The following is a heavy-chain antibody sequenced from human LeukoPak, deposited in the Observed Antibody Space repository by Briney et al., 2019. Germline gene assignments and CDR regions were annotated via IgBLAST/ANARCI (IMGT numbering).Heavy chain of an antibody. D-gene: IGHD6-13*01. CDR1: GGSISSYY. J-gene: IGHJ4*02. V-gene: IGHV4-59*08. CDR3: ARNVPHGSSSDPLFDY. Sequence: SETLSLTCTVSGGSISSYYWRWIRQPPGKGLEWIGYIYYSGSTNYNPSLKSRVTISVDTSKNQFSLKLSSVTAADTAVYYCARNVPHGSSSDPLFDYWGQGTLVTVSS. CDR2: IYYSGST.